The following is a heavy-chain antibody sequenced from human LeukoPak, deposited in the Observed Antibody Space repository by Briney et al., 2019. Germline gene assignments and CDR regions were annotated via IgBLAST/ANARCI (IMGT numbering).Heavy chain of an antibody. D-gene: IGHD3-10*01. V-gene: IGHV3-48*03. Sequence: GGSLRLSCAASGFTFSNYEMNWVRQAPGKGLEWVSYISSSGSTIYYADSVKGRFTISRVNAKNSLYLQMNSLRAEDTAVYYCASYYYGAGSYYGALDYWGQGTLVTVSS. CDR2: ISSSGSTI. CDR3: ASYYYGAGSYYGALDY. CDR1: GFTFSNYE. J-gene: IGHJ4*02.